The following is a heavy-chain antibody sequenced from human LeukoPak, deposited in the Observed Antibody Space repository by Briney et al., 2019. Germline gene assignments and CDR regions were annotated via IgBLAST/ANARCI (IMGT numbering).Heavy chain of an antibody. V-gene: IGHV1-2*02. D-gene: IGHD6-13*01. Sequence: GASVKVSCKASGYTFTGYYMHWVRQAPGQGLEWMGWINPNSGGTNYPQKFQGRVTMTRDTSISTAYMELSRLRSDDTAVYYCAVIAAAATTDFDYWGQGTLVTVSS. CDR3: AVIAAAATTDFDY. CDR1: GYTFTGYY. J-gene: IGHJ4*02. CDR2: INPNSGGT.